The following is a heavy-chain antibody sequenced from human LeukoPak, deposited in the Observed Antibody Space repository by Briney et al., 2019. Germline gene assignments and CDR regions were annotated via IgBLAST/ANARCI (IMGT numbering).Heavy chain of an antibody. J-gene: IGHJ4*02. Sequence: ASVKVSCKASGYTFTNYFMHWVRQAPGQGRVWIGIINPSGGSTSYAQKFQGRVTMTRDTSTSTVYMELSSLRSEDTAVYYCARGGSSSSPFFDYWGQGTLVTVSS. CDR2: INPSGGST. CDR1: GYTFTNYF. D-gene: IGHD6-13*01. V-gene: IGHV1-46*01. CDR3: ARGGSSSSPFFDY.